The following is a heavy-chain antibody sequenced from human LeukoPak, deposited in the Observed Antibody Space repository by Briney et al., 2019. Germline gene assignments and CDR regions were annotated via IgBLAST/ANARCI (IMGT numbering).Heavy chain of an antibody. V-gene: IGHV1-46*01. CDR3: ARNYYDSSGYYWFDP. CDR2: INPSGGST. J-gene: IGHJ5*02. Sequence: ASVKVSCKASGYTFTSYYMHWVRQAPGQGLEWMGIINPSGGSTSYAQKLQGRVTMTTDTSTSTAYMELRSLRSDDTAVYYCARNYYDSSGYYWFDPWGQGTLVTVSS. D-gene: IGHD3-22*01. CDR1: GYTFTSYY.